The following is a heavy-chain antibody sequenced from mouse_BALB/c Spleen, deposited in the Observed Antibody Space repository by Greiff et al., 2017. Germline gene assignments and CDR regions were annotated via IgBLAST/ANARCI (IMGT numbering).Heavy chain of an antibody. J-gene: IGHJ3*01. CDR2: IHYSGST. D-gene: IGHD1-1*01. Sequence: VQLHQSGPDLVKSSQSLSLTCTVTGYSITSGYSRHWIRQFPGNQLELMGYIHYSGSTHYNPYLKSRISITRDTSKNQFFLQLNSVTTEVTATYDCADYGSSGYAYWGQGTLVTVSA. CDR3: ADYGSSGYAY. V-gene: IGHV3-1*02. CDR1: GYSITSGYS.